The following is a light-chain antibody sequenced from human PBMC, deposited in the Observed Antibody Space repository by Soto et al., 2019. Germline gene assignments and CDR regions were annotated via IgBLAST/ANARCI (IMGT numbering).Light chain of an antibody. V-gene: IGKV3-20*01. CDR2: GAS. Sequence: EIVLTRSPGTLSLSPGERATLSCRANQTINNNYFAWYQQKHGQAPRLLLYGASSRATGIPVRFSGSGSGTDFTLTITRLEPEDFAVYYCHQYGSSVLTFGGGTTVEVK. J-gene: IGKJ4*01. CDR3: HQYGSSVLT. CDR1: QTINNNY.